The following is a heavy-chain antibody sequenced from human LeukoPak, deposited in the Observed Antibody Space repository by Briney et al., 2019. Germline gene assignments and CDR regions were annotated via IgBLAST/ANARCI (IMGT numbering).Heavy chain of an antibody. CDR2: IKQDGSEK. D-gene: IGHD3-16*02. CDR1: GFTFSSFW. V-gene: IGHV3-7*01. Sequence: GGSLKLSCAASGFTFSSFWVSWVRQAPGKGLEGVANIKQDGSEKYYVDSVKGRFTISRDNAKNSLYLQMNSLRAEDTAVYYCARDDPYDYVWGSYRYDGNYFDYWGQGTLVTVSS. J-gene: IGHJ4*02. CDR3: ARDDPYDYVWGSYRYDGNYFDY.